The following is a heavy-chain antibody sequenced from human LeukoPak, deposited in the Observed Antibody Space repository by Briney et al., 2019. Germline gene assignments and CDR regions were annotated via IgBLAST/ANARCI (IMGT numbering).Heavy chain of an antibody. CDR1: GDSVSSNSNA. D-gene: IGHD3-10*01. Sequence: SQTLSLTCAISGDSVSSNSNAWNWVRQSPSRGLEWLGRTYYRSKWYNDYAVSVKSRITIKPDTSKNQFSLQLNPVTPEDTAVYYCGRGFGESPAEYNFDYWGQGTLVTVSS. CDR2: TYYRSKWYN. J-gene: IGHJ4*02. V-gene: IGHV6-1*01. CDR3: GRGFGESPAEYNFDY.